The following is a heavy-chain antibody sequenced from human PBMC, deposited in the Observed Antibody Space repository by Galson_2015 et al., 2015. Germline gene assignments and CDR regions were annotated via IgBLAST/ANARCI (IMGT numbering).Heavy chain of an antibody. CDR3: ARGSVGVYFDWLSLFDP. CDR1: GDSVSSNSAA. CDR2: TYYRSKWYN. J-gene: IGHJ5*02. D-gene: IGHD3-9*01. V-gene: IGHV6-1*01. Sequence: CAISGDSVSSNSAAWNWIGQSPSRGLEWLGRTYYRSKWYNDYAVSVKSRITNNPDTSKNQFSLQLNSVTPEDTAVYYCARGSVGVYFDWLSLFDPRGQGTLVTVSS.